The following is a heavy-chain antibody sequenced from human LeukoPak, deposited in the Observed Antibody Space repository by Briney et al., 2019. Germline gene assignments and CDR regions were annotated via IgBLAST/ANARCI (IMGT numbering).Heavy chain of an antibody. CDR1: GFTFSSYA. Sequence: GGSLRLSCAASGFTFSSYAMSWVRQAPGRGLEWVSAISGSGDRTYYPDSVKGRFTISRDNSKNTLYLQMNSLRAEDTAVYYCARRLDSSGYYRPAAWFDPWGQGTLVTVSS. V-gene: IGHV3-23*01. CDR3: ARRLDSSGYYRPAAWFDP. CDR2: ISGSGDRT. J-gene: IGHJ5*02. D-gene: IGHD3-22*01.